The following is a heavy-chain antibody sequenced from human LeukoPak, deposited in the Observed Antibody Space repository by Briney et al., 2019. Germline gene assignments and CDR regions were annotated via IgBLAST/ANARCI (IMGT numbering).Heavy chain of an antibody. CDR1: VGSINNGDYY. CDR3: ARAPRITMVRGVDDAFDI. Sequence: PSETLSLTCTVSVGSINNGDYYWSWIRQPPGKGLEWIGYIYYSGSTYYNPSLKSRVTISVDTSKNQFSLKLSSVTAADTAVYYCARAPRITMVRGVDDAFDIWGQGTMVTVSS. V-gene: IGHV4-30-4*01. D-gene: IGHD3-10*01. CDR2: IYYSGST. J-gene: IGHJ3*02.